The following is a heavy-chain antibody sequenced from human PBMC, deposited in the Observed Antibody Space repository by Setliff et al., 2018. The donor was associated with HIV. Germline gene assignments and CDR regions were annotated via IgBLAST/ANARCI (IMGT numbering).Heavy chain of an antibody. CDR3: ARMLWRWGNYFDY. D-gene: IGHD3-16*01. V-gene: IGHV4-59*08. J-gene: IGHJ4*02. Sequence: SETLSLTCTVSGGSINNYFWSWIRQSPGRGLEWIGYIYYSGETNYNPSLKSRVTFSVDTSKNQFSLKLSSVTATDTAVYYCARMLWRWGNYFDYWGQGTLVTVS. CDR1: GGSINNYF. CDR2: IYYSGET.